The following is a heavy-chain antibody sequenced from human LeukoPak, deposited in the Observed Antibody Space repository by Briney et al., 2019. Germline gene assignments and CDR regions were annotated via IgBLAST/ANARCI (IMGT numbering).Heavy chain of an antibody. D-gene: IGHD3-10*01. CDR1: GFTFSSYA. CDR3: AAKILGSAPFDF. J-gene: IGHJ4*02. CDR2: IGATGGLI. V-gene: IGHV3-23*01. Sequence: PGGSLRLSCAASGFTFSSYAMNWVRQAPGNRLEWVSSIGATGGLISYADSVKGRFTVSSSEKTFYLQMNSLRAEDTAVYFCAAKILGSAPFDFWGQGTLVTVSA.